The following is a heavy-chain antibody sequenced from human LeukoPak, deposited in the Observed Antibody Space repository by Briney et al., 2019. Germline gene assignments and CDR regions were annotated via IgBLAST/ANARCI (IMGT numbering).Heavy chain of an antibody. D-gene: IGHD6-13*01. CDR2: ISSSGSTI. J-gene: IGHJ4*02. V-gene: IGHV3-11*01. CDR1: GFTLSDYY. CDR3: ARVPPQRSSSWPHFDY. Sequence: GGSLRLSCAASGFTLSDYYMSWIRQAPGKGLEWVSYISSSGSTIYYADSVKGRFTISRDNAKNSLYLQMNSLRAEDTAVYYCARVPPQRSSSWPHFDYWGQGTLVTVSS.